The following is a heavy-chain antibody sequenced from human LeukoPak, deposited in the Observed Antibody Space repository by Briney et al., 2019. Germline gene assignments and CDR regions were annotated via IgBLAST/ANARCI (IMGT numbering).Heavy chain of an antibody. CDR3: ARDTIAVAGPHYYYYYGMDV. J-gene: IGHJ6*02. V-gene: IGHV1-2*02. CDR2: INPNSGGT. D-gene: IGHD6-19*01. CDR1: GYTFTGYY. Sequence: ASVKVSFKASGYTFTGYYMHWVRQAPGQGLEWMGWINPNSGGTSYAQKFQGRVTMTRDTSISTAYMELSRLRSDDTAVYYCARDTIAVAGPHYYYYYGMDVWGQGTTVTVSS.